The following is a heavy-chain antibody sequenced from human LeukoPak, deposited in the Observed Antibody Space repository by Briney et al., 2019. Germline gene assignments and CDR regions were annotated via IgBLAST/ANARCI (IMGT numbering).Heavy chain of an antibody. D-gene: IGHD3-3*01. CDR3: ARVGPLHDFWSGYYEAVTYYMDV. J-gene: IGHJ6*03. V-gene: IGHV1-69*05. CDR2: IIPIFGTA. Sequence: ASVKVSCKASGGTFSSYAIGWVRQAPGRGLEWMGGIIPIFGTANYAQKFQGRLTITTDESTSTAYMELSSLRSEDTAVYYCARVGPLHDFWSGYYEAVTYYMDVWGKGTTVTVSS. CDR1: GGTFSSYA.